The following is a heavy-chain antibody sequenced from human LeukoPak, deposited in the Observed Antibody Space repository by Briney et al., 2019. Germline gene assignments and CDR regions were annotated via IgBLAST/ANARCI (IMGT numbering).Heavy chain of an antibody. CDR3: ARDQNYGEVDY. J-gene: IGHJ4*02. V-gene: IGHV4-30-4*08. D-gene: IGHD4-17*01. CDR1: DFTFSSYA. CDR2: IYYSGST. Sequence: LRLSCAASDFTFSSYAVSWVRQPPGKGLEWIGYIYYSGSTYYNPSLKSRVTISVDTSKNQFSLKLSSVTAADTAVYYCARDQNYGEVDYWGQGTLVTVSS.